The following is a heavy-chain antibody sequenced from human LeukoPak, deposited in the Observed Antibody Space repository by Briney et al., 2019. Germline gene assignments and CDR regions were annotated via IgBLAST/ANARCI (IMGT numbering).Heavy chain of an antibody. V-gene: IGHV1-3*01. CDR1: GYTFTSYA. J-gene: IGHJ4*02. Sequence: ASVKVSCKASGYTFTSYAMHWVRQAPGQRLEWMGWINAGNGNTKYSQKFQGRVTITRDTSASTAYMELSSLRSEDTAVYYCARTYDSSGYYTPPFDYWGQGTLVTVSS. CDR3: ARTYDSSGYYTPPFDY. D-gene: IGHD3-22*01. CDR2: INAGNGNT.